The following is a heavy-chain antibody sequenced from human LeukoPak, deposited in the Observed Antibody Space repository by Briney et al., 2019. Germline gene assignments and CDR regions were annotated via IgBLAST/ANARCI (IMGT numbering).Heavy chain of an antibody. J-gene: IGHJ4*02. D-gene: IGHD5-24*01. CDR2: VYYSGST. CDR3: ARGEATRGGFDF. V-gene: IGHV4-59*01. Sequence: SETLSLTCTVSGGSISSYYWSWIRQPPGKGLEWIGYVYYSGSTNYNPSLKSRVTISVDTSKNQFSLKLSSVTAADTAVYYCARGEATRGGFDFWGQGTLVTVSS. CDR1: GGSISSYY.